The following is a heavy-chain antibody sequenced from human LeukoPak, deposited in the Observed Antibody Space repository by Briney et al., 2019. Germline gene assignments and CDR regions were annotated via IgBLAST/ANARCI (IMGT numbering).Heavy chain of an antibody. CDR1: GGSISSSSYY. CDR2: IYYSGST. J-gene: IGHJ1*01. V-gene: IGHV4-39*01. Sequence: SETLSLTCTVSGGSISSSSYYWGWIRQPPGKGLEWIGSIYYSGSTYYNPSLKSRVTISVDTSKNQFSLKLSSVTAADTAVYYCARHPPAYCSSTSCYGGYFQHWGQGTLVTVSS. D-gene: IGHD2-2*01. CDR3: ARHPPAYCSSTSCYGGYFQH.